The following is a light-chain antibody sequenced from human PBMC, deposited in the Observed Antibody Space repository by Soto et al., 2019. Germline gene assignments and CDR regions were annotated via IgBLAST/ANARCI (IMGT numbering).Light chain of an antibody. CDR1: QSINSR. Sequence: DIQMTQSPSTLSASVGDRVTITCRASQSINSRLAWYQQKPGKAPKLLIYKASSLESGVPSRFSGSGSGTEFTLTISSLQPDDFATDYCQQYNNYWTFGQGTKVEIK. V-gene: IGKV1-5*03. CDR3: QQYNNYWT. CDR2: KAS. J-gene: IGKJ1*01.